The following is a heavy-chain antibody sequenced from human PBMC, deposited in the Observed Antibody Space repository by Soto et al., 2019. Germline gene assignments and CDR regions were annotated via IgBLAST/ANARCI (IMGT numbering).Heavy chain of an antibody. CDR2: IRSKANSYAT. V-gene: IGHV3-73*01. J-gene: IGHJ6*02. CDR1: GFTFSGSA. D-gene: IGHD3-22*01. CDR3: TRQQPRIRYYDSSAPRNGMDV. Sequence: GGSLRLSCAASGFTFSGSAMHWVRQASGKGLEWVGRIRSKANSYATAYAASVKGRFTISRDDSKNTAYLQMNSLKTEDTAVYYCTRQQPRIRYYDSSAPRNGMDVWGQGTTVTVSS.